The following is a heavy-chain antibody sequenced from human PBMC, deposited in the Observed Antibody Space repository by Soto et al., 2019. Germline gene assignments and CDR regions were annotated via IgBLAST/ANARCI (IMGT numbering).Heavy chain of an antibody. J-gene: IGHJ6*02. Sequence: EVQLVESGGGLVQPGGSLRLSCVGSGFTFSKYEMNWVRQAPGKGLEWLSYITSDGTTIFYADSVKGRFTISRDNAKNSLFLQLNSLTAEDTAIYYCARHVSETYALYYFYGLDVWGQGTTVTVSS. D-gene: IGHD2-2*01. CDR2: ITSDGTTI. CDR1: GFTFSKYE. V-gene: IGHV3-48*03. CDR3: ARHVSETYALYYFYGLDV.